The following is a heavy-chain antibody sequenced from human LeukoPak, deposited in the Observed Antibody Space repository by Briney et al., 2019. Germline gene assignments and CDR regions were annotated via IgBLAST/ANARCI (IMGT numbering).Heavy chain of an antibody. V-gene: IGHV3-48*04. CDR2: ISSSSSTI. D-gene: IGHD4-17*01. J-gene: IGHJ4*02. Sequence: GGSLRLSCAASGFTVSSNYMSWVRQAPGKGLEWVSYISSSSSTIYYADSVKGRFTISRDNAKNSLYLQMNSLRAEDTAVYYCAKDVYGDYVGAQPAYFDYWGQGTLVTVSS. CDR1: GFTVSSNY. CDR3: AKDVYGDYVGAQPAYFDY.